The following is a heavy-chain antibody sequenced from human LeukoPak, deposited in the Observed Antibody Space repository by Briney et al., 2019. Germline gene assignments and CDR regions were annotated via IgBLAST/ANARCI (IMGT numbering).Heavy chain of an antibody. J-gene: IGHJ4*02. D-gene: IGHD2-2*01. CDR2: IVFGSGNT. CDR1: GFTFTSSA. V-gene: IGHV1-58*02. Sequence: GTSVKVSCKASGFTFTSSAMQWVRQARGQRLEWIGWIVFGSGNTNYAQKFQKRVTITRDMSTSTTYMELSSLRSEDTAVYSCAALARRGSSTSRYFDYWGQGTLVTVSS. CDR3: AALARRGSSTSRYFDY.